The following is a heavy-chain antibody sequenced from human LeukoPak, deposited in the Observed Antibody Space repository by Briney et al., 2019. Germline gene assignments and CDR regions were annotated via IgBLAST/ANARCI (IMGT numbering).Heavy chain of an antibody. CDR1: GGSFSGYY. D-gene: IGHD3-10*01. Sequence: SETLSLTCAVYGGSFSGYYWSWIRQPPGKGLEWIGYIYYSGSTNYNPSLKSRVTISVDTSKNQFSLKLSSVTAADTAVYYCARGSMVRGVIIRFDPWGQGTLVTVSS. CDR2: IYYSGST. V-gene: IGHV4-59*01. CDR3: ARGSMVRGVIIRFDP. J-gene: IGHJ5*02.